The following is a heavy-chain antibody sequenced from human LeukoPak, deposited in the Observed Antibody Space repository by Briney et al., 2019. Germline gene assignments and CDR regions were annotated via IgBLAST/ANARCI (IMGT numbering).Heavy chain of an antibody. D-gene: IGHD3-16*02. Sequence: AGGSLRLSCAASGFTFSSYWMSWVRQAPGKGLEWVANIKQDGSEKYYVDSVKGRFTISRDNAKNSLYLQMNSLRAEDTAVYYCARGLRAATYYDYAWGSYREYYFDYWGQGTLVTVSS. CDR3: ARGLRAATYYDYAWGSYREYYFDY. CDR2: IKQDGSEK. V-gene: IGHV3-7*01. J-gene: IGHJ4*02. CDR1: GFTFSSYW.